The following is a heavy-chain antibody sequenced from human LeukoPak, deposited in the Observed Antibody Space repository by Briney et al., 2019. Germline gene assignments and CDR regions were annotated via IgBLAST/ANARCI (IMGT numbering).Heavy chain of an antibody. V-gene: IGHV4-39*01. CDR2: ISDSGST. D-gene: IGHD6-13*01. J-gene: IGHJ4*02. CDR3: ARGPIAAAGTESDY. Sequence: SETLSLTCTVSGGSISSRSYYWGWIRQPPGKGLEWIGKISDSGSTYYSPSLRSRVTISIDMSKNQFSLKLSSVTAADTAVYYCARGPIAAAGTESDYWGQGTLVTVSS. CDR1: GGSISSRSYY.